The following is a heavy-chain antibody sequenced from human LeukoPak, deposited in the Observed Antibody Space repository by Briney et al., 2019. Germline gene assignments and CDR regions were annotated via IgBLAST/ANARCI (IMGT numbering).Heavy chain of an antibody. Sequence: TGGSLRLSCAASGFTFSSYVMNWVRQAPGKGLEWVSAISDSGVSTYYADSVKGRFTMSRDNSKNMLYLQMNSLTAEDTAVYYCVRAITMIVVVDFDYWGQGTLVTVSS. J-gene: IGHJ4*02. CDR3: VRAITMIVVVDFDY. V-gene: IGHV3-23*01. CDR1: GFTFSSYV. CDR2: ISDSGVST. D-gene: IGHD3-22*01.